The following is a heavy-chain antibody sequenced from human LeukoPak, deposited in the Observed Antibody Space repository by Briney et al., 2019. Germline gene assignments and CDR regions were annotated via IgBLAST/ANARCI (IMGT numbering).Heavy chain of an antibody. D-gene: IGHD5-18*01. CDR1: GGSISSGGYS. CDR2: IYHSGST. CDR3: ARASVDTAMAHFDY. J-gene: IGHJ4*02. V-gene: IGHV4-30-2*01. Sequence: SQTLSLTCAVSGGSISSGGYSWSWIRQPPGKGLEWIGYIYHSGSTYYNPSLKSRVTISVDRSKNQFSLKLSSVTAADTAVYYCARASVDTAMAHFDYWGQGTLVTASS.